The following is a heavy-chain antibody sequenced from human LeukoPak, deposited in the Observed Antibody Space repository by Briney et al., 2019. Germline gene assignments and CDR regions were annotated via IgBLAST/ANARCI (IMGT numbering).Heavy chain of an antibody. D-gene: IGHD1-26*01. V-gene: IGHV3-33*01. CDR1: GFTFRSHG. J-gene: IGHJ4*02. Sequence: PGTSLRLSCAASGFTFRSHGMHWVRQAPGKGLEWVAFIWYDGSNKYYTGSVKGRFTISRDNSKNTLYLQMNSLRAEDTAVYYCAGDRATSYFDYWGQGALVTISS. CDR3: AGDRATSYFDY. CDR2: IWYDGSNK.